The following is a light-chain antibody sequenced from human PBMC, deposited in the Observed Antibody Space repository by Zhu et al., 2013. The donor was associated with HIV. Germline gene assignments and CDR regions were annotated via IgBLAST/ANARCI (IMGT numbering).Light chain of an antibody. CDR2: GAS. CDR3: QQRSHWPPT. V-gene: IGKV3-15*01. J-gene: IGKJ4*01. CDR1: QSVSSN. Sequence: EIVMTQSPATLSVSPGERATLPCRASQSVSSNLAWYQQKPGQAPRLLIYGASTRATGIPARFSGSGSGTEFTLTISSLQSEDFAVYYCQQRSHWPPTFGGGTKVEIK.